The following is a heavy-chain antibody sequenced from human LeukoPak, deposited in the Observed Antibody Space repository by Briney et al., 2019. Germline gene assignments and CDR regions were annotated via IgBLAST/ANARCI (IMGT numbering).Heavy chain of an antibody. CDR1: GGSIRNSSFY. V-gene: IGHV4-34*01. CDR2: VSHIGST. Sequence: SETLSLTCAVSGGSIRNSSFYWSWIRQSPGKGLDWIGEVSHIGSTNYDPSLKSRATISIDTSKNQFSLKLSSVTAADTAVYYCGRGPYSDWPLLSYWGQGTLVTVSS. D-gene: IGHD4-11*01. CDR3: GRGPYSDWPLLSY. J-gene: IGHJ4*02.